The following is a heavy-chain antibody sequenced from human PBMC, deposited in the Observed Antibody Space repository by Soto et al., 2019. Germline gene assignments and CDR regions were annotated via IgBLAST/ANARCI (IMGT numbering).Heavy chain of an antibody. Sequence: EVQLVESGGGLIQPGGSLRLSCAASGFAVSSKYMTWVRQAPGKGLEWVSVIYGGGTTYYADSVKCRFTISRDTSKNTLYLQMNSLRAEATAVYYCVQTTGWPGFDFWGPGTLVTVSS. CDR2: IYGGGTT. CDR3: VQTTGWPGFDF. J-gene: IGHJ4*02. D-gene: IGHD6-19*01. V-gene: IGHV3-53*01. CDR1: GFAVSSKY.